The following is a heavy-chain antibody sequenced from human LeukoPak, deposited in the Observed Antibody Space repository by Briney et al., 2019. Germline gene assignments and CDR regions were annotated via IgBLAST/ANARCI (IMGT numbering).Heavy chain of an antibody. CDR3: AKTPQKYCSSTTCYPDY. V-gene: IGHV3-23*01. D-gene: IGHD2-2*01. Sequence: GGSLRLSCAASGFTFGSYAMSWVRQAPGKGLEWVSTMSGSGGSTYYADSVKGRFTISRDDSKNTLYLQMNSLRAEDTAVYYYAKTPQKYCSSTTCYPDYWGQGTLVTVSS. J-gene: IGHJ4*02. CDR2: MSGSGGST. CDR1: GFTFGSYA.